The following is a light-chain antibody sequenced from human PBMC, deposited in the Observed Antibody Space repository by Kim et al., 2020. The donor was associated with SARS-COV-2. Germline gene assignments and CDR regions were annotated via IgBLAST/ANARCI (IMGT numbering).Light chain of an antibody. Sequence: GQSVTISCTGTSSDVGGYNYVSWYQHHPGKAPKLMIYDVDKRPSGVPDRFSGSKSGNTASLTISGLQAEDEADYYCCSYAGSYTWVFGGGTQRPS. CDR3: CSYAGSYTWV. CDR2: DVD. CDR1: SSDVGGYNY. V-gene: IGLV2-11*01. J-gene: IGLJ3*02.